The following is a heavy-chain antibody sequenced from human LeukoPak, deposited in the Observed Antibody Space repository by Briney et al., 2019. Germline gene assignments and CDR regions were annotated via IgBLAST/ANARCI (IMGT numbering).Heavy chain of an antibody. CDR1: GGTFSSYA. CDR3: ASQSSWGTFFDY. CDR2: IIPIFGTA. J-gene: IGHJ4*02. Sequence: SAKVSCKASGGTFSSYAISWVRQAPGQGLELMGGIIPIFGTANYAQKFQGRVTITTDESTSTAYMELSSLRSEDTAVYYCASQSSWGTFFDYWGQGTLVTVSS. V-gene: IGHV1-69*05. D-gene: IGHD6-13*01.